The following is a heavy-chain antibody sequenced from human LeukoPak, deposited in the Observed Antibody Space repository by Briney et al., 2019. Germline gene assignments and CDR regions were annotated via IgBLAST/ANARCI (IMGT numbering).Heavy chain of an antibody. CDR3: AKDEDAYCGGDCYSGY. J-gene: IGHJ4*02. D-gene: IGHD2-21*02. Sequence: PGGSLRLSCAASGFTFSSYAMSWVRQAPGKGLEWVSAISGSGGSTYYADSVKGRFTISRDNSKNTLYLQMNSPRAEDTAVYYCAKDEDAYCGGDCYSGYWGQGTLVTVSS. CDR1: GFTFSSYA. V-gene: IGHV3-23*01. CDR2: ISGSGGST.